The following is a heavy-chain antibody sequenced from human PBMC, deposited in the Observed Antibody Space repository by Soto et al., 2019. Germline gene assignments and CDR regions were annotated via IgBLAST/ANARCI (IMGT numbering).Heavy chain of an antibody. V-gene: IGHV3-30-3*01. CDR3: ARSQGYRVESQLQYWGYFDS. CDR1: GFTFSSYA. CDR2: ISNDGSDK. D-gene: IGHD2-2*02. Sequence: QVQLVESGGGVVQPGRSLRLSCAASGFTFSSYAMHWVRQAPGKGLEWVAAISNDGSDKYYADSVKGRFTISRDNSKKTLYLKMNSLRAEDAAAYSCARSQGYRVESQLQYWGYFDSCGQGTLVTVSS. J-gene: IGHJ4*02.